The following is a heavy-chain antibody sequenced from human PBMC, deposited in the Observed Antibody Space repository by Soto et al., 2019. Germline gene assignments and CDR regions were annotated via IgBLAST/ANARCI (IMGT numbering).Heavy chain of an antibody. Sequence: QVQLQESGPGLVKPSQTLSLTCTVSGGSISSGGYYWSWIRQHPGKGLEWIGYIYYSGSTYYNPSRNTRIPITXDTSKNQFSLKLSSVTAADTAVYYCARSAPVVTAPWGQGTLVTVSS. J-gene: IGHJ5*02. CDR2: IYYSGST. CDR1: GGSISSGGYY. D-gene: IGHD2-21*02. CDR3: ARSAPVVTAP. V-gene: IGHV4-31*03.